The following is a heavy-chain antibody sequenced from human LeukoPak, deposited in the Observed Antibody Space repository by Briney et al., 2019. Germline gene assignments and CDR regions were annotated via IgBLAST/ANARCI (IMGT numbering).Heavy chain of an antibody. CDR1: GGSISSGSYY. Sequence: PSETLSLTCTVSGGSISSGSYYWSWIRQPAGKGLEWIGRIYTTGSSNYNPSLKSRVTISVDTSKNQFSLKLRSVTAADTAVYYCARERYSGYDTRYYYMDVWGKGTTVTVSS. D-gene: IGHD5-12*01. CDR2: IYTTGSS. V-gene: IGHV4-61*02. J-gene: IGHJ6*03. CDR3: ARERYSGYDTRYYYMDV.